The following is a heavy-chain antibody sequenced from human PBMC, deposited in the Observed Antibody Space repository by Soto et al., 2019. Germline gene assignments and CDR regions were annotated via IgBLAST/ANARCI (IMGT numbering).Heavy chain of an antibody. V-gene: IGHV3-23*01. CDR2: ISGSGGST. CDR3: AKWGLYSGWNPQPPINAFDI. CDR1: GFTFSSYA. J-gene: IGHJ3*02. Sequence: EVQLLESGGGLVQPGGSLRLSCAASGFTFSSYAMSWVRQAPGKGLEWVSAISGSGGSTYYADSVKGRFTISRDNSKNPLYLQMNSLRAEDTAVYYCAKWGLYSGWNPQPPINAFDIWGQGTMVTVSS. D-gene: IGHD6-19*01.